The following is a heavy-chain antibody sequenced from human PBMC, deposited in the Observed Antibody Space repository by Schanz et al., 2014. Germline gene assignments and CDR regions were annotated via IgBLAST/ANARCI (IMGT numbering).Heavy chain of an antibody. D-gene: IGHD6-13*01. Sequence: VQLVESGGGLAQPGGSLRLSCAASGFTFSFSGMQWVRQAPGKGLDWVAFIRDNGSVKNYLDSVKGRFTISRDNSKNTLYLQMNSLRGDDTAVYYCARADYSSSWNGFDIWGQGTMVTVSS. J-gene: IGHJ3*02. V-gene: IGHV3-30*02. CDR2: IRDNGSVK. CDR1: GFTFSFSG. CDR3: ARADYSSSWNGFDI.